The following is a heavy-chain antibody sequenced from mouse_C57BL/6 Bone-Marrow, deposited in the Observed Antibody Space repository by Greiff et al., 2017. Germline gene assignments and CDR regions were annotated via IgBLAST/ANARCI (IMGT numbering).Heavy chain of an antibody. CDR3: TTAVHYFDY. CDR1: GFNIKDDY. V-gene: IGHV14-4*01. Sequence: VQLQQSGAELVRPGASVKLSCTASGFNIKDDYMHWVKQRPEQGLEWIGWIDPENGDTEYASKFQGQATITADTSSNTAYLQLSSLTSEDTAVYYCTTAVHYFDYWGQGTTLTVSS. D-gene: IGHD1-1*01. J-gene: IGHJ2*01. CDR2: IDPENGDT.